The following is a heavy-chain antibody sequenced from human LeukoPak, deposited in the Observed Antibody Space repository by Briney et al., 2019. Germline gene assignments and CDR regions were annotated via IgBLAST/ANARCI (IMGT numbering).Heavy chain of an antibody. CDR1: GFTFSSYA. CDR3: AKDPNGDYIGTFDI. Sequence: GGSLRLSCAASGFTFSSYAMSWVRQAPGKGLEWVSAISGSGGSTYYADSVKGRFTISRDNSKNTLYLQMSSLRAEDTAMYYCAKDPNGDYIGTFDIWGQGTVVIVS. D-gene: IGHD4-17*01. CDR2: ISGSGGST. J-gene: IGHJ3*02. V-gene: IGHV3-23*01.